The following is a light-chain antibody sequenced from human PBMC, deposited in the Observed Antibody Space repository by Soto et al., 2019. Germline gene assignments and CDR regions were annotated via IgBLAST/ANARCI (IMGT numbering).Light chain of an antibody. J-gene: IGLJ1*01. CDR3: CSYAGDSAPYV. Sequence: QSVLAHPASVSGSPGQSITISCTGTSSDVGAYNYVSWYQQYPGKAPKLMIYDVSNRPSGISNRFSGSKSANTASLTISGLQAEDEADYYCCSYAGDSAPYVFGTGTKVTVL. CDR2: DVS. V-gene: IGLV2-14*01. CDR1: SSDVGAYNY.